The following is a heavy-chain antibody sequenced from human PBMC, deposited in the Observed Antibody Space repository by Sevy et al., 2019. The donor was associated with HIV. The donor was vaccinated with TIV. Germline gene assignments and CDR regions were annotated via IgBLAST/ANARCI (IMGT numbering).Heavy chain of an antibody. V-gene: IGHV1-2*06. J-gene: IGHJ5*02. CDR1: GYTFTGYY. D-gene: IGHD2-15*01. CDR2: INPNSGGT. Sequence: ASVKVSCKASGYTFTGYYMHWVRQAPGQGLEWMGRINPNSGGTNYAQKFQGRVTMTRDTSISTAYMELSRLRSDDTAAYYCARKRCSGGSCLNYNWFDPWGQGTLVTVSS. CDR3: ARKRCSGGSCLNYNWFDP.